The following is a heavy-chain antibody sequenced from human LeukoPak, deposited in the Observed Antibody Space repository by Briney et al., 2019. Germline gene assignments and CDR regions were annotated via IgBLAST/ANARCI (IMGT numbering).Heavy chain of an antibody. CDR3: ASMDGSGSYFDDAFDI. CDR1: AYTFISHG. V-gene: IGHV1-18*01. Sequence: ASVKVSCKASAYTFISHGISWVRLAPGQGLEWMGWISAYNGDTHYAQKFQGRVTMTRDTSTSTVYMELSSLRSEDTAVYYCASMDGSGSYFDDAFDIWGQGTMVTVSS. J-gene: IGHJ3*02. D-gene: IGHD3-10*01. CDR2: ISAYNGDT.